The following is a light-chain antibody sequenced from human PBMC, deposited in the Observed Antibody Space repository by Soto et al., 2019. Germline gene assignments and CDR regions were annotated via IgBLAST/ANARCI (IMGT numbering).Light chain of an antibody. Sequence: QSVLTQPPSVSGNPGQTVTISCSGSSSNIGINYVYWYQQLPGTAPKLLIYRNSQRPSGIPDRFSGSKSGTSASLAISGLRSEDEADYYCAAWDDSLGSHAVFGGGTQLTVL. CDR1: SSNIGINY. V-gene: IGLV1-47*01. CDR3: AAWDDSLGSHAV. CDR2: RNS. J-gene: IGLJ7*01.